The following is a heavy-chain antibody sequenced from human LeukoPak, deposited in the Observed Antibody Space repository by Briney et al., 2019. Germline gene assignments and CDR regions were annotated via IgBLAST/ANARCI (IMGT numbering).Heavy chain of an antibody. CDR3: ARGDDGDFTLFDY. Sequence: GGSLRLSCAASGFTFSSYAMHWVRQAPGKGLEWVAVISYDGSNKYYADSVKGRFTISRDNSKNTLYLQMNSLRAEDTAVYYCARGDDGDFTLFDYWGQGTLVTVSS. CDR1: GFTFSSYA. J-gene: IGHJ4*02. CDR2: ISYDGSNK. D-gene: IGHD4-17*01. V-gene: IGHV3-30*04.